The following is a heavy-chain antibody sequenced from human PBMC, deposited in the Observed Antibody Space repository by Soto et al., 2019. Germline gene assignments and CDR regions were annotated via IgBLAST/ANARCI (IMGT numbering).Heavy chain of an antibody. CDR2: IYYSGST. D-gene: IGHD3-10*01. J-gene: IGHJ4*02. CDR3: ARGLYGSGSYWSY. CDR1: GGSISSGGYY. V-gene: IGHV4-31*03. Sequence: QVQLQESGPGLVKPSQTLSLTCTVSGGSISSGGYYWSWIRQHPGKGLEWIGYIYYSGSTYYNPSLKGRVTISVDTSKNQFSLQLSSVTAADTAVYYCARGLYGSGSYWSYWGQGTLVNVSS.